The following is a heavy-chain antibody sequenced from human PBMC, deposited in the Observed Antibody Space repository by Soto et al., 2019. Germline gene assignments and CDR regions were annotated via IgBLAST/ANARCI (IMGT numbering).Heavy chain of an antibody. V-gene: IGHV1-2*04. CDR2: INPNSGGT. Sequence: ASVKVSCKASGYTFTGYYMHWVRQAPGQGLEWMGWINPNSGGTNYAQKFQGWVTMTRDTSISTAYMELSRLRSDDTAVYYCARVPGQNCSVGSCYSDHYGMDVWGQGTTVPVSS. CDR1: GYTFTGYY. D-gene: IGHD2-15*01. CDR3: ARVPGQNCSVGSCYSDHYGMDV. J-gene: IGHJ6*02.